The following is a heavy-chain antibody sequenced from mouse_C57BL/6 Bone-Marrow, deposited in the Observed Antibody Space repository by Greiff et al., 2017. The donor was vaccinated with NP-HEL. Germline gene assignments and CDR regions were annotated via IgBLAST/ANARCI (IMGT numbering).Heavy chain of an antibody. V-gene: IGHV5-6*01. CDR3: ARRLRLPSYYFDY. D-gene: IGHD3-2*02. CDR2: ISSGGSYT. Sequence: EVHLVESGGDLVKPGGSLKLSCAASGFTFSSYGMSWVRQTPDKRLEWVATISSGGSYTYYPDSVKGRFTISRDNAKNTLYLQMSSLKSEDTAMYYCARRLRLPSYYFDYWGQGTTLTVSS. CDR1: GFTFSSYG. J-gene: IGHJ2*01.